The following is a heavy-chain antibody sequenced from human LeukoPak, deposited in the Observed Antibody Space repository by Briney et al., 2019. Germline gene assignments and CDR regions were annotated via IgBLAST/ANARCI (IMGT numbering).Heavy chain of an antibody. Sequence: PSETLSLTCAVSGGAFTGYSWSWIRQPPGKGLEWIGEVDQSGSTNYNPSLKSRITISIDTSKNQFSLRLSSVTAADTAVYYCARQASGSSWLRVWSDPWGRGTLVTVSS. D-gene: IGHD3-10*01. CDR1: GGAFTGYS. CDR3: ARQASGSSWLRVWSDP. J-gene: IGHJ5*02. CDR2: VDQSGST. V-gene: IGHV4-34*01.